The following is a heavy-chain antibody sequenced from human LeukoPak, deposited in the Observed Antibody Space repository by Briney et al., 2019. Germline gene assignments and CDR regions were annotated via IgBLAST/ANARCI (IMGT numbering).Heavy chain of an antibody. J-gene: IGHJ3*02. Sequence: ASVKVSCKASGYTFTGYYMNWVRHAPGQGLEWMGWINPNSGGTKYAQKFQGRVTMTRDTSISTAYMELSRLRSDDTAVYYCARVREGSWYVFDIWGQGTMVTVS. CDR1: GYTFTGYY. V-gene: IGHV1-2*02. CDR3: ARVREGSWYVFDI. CDR2: INPNSGGT. D-gene: IGHD6-13*01.